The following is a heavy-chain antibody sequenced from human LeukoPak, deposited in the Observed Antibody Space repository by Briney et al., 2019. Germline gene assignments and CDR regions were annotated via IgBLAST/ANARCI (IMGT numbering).Heavy chain of an antibody. CDR3: ARGQRRGHYDFWSRYPYFDY. V-gene: IGHV3-48*03. Sequence: GGSLRLSCVSSGFTFSNYEMNWVRQAPGKGLEWISYISGRGVVYYADSVKGRFTVSRDDANNSLYLQMNSLRAEDTAVYYCARGQRRGHYDFWSRYPYFDYWGQGILVTVSS. CDR1: GFTFSNYE. J-gene: IGHJ4*02. D-gene: IGHD3-3*01. CDR2: ISGRGVV.